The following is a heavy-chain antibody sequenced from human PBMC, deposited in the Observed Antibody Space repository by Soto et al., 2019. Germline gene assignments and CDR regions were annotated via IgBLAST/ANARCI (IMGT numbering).Heavy chain of an antibody. CDR1: GYTFTSYG. CDR3: ARDLGVRGEDDFDY. D-gene: IGHD2-8*01. CDR2: ISAYNGNT. V-gene: IGHV1-18*01. J-gene: IGHJ4*02. Sequence: ASVKVSCKASGYTFTSYGISWVRQAPGQGLEWMGWISAYNGNTNYAQKLQGRVTMTTDTSTSTAYMELRSLRSDDTAVYYCARDLGVRGEDDFDYWGQGTLVTVPS.